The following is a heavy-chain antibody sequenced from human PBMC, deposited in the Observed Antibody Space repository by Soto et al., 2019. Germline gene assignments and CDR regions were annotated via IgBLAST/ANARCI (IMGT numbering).Heavy chain of an antibody. V-gene: IGHV2-70*01. J-gene: IGHJ6*02. CDR1: GFSLSTSGMC. Sequence: SGPTLVNPTQTLTLTCTFSGFSLSTSGMCVSWIRQPPGKALEWLALIDWDDDKYYSTSLKTRLTISKDTSKNQVVLTMTNMDPVDTATYYCARIPIGGDYYYYYGMDVWGQGTTVTVSS. D-gene: IGHD1-26*01. CDR3: ARIPIGGDYYYYYGMDV. CDR2: IDWDDDK.